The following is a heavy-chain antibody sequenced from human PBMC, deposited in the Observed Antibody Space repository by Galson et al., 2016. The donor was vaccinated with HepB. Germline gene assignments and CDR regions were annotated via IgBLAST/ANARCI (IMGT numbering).Heavy chain of an antibody. CDR2: ITSSSDNM. J-gene: IGHJ4*02. CDR3: ASDDYFRLGY. Sequence: SLRLSCAASGFIFSVYNMNWARQAPGKGLEWIAWITSSSDNMYYADSVKGRFTISRDNAKNSPYLEMNSLREEDTAVYYCASDDYFRLGYWGQGTLVTVSS. D-gene: IGHD3-16*01. V-gene: IGHV3-48*02. CDR1: GFIFSVYN.